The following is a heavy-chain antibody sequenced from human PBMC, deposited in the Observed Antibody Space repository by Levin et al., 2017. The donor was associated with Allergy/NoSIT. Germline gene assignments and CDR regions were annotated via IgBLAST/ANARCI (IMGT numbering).Heavy chain of an antibody. CDR2: IYYSGST. D-gene: IGHD6-13*01. Sequence: SQTLSLTCTVSGGSISSYYWSWIRQPPGKGLEWIGYIYYSGSTNYNPSLKSRVTISVDTSKNQFSLKLSSVTAADTAVYYCARRTAAAGNGAFDIWGQGTMVTVSS. CDR3: ARRTAAAGNGAFDI. V-gene: IGHV4-59*08. J-gene: IGHJ3*02. CDR1: GGSISSYY.